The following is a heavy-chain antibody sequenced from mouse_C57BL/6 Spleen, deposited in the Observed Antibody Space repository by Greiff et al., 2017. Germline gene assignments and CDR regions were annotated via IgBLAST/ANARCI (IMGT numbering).Heavy chain of an antibody. CDR2: INPGSGGT. Sequence: VHLEESGAELVRPGTSVKVSCKASGYAFTNYLIEWVKQRPGQGLEWIGVINPGSGGTNYNEKFKGTATLTADQSSNTAYKRLSSLTSEVDSVYIYASSYEYDFDYWGQGTTLTVSS. J-gene: IGHJ2*01. CDR1: GYAFTNYL. V-gene: IGHV1-54*02. CDR3: ASSYEYDFDY. D-gene: IGHD1-1*01.